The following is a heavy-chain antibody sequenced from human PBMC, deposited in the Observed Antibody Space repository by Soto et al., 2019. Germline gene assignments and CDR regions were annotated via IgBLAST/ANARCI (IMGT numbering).Heavy chain of an antibody. D-gene: IGHD2-15*01. CDR1: GGTFSSYA. Sequence: SALKVSCKASGGTFSSYAISWVRQAPGQGLEWMGGLIPIFGTANYAQKFQGRVTITADESTSTAYMELSSLRSEDTAVYYCARALLCRGLPCSRGSCVADWGQLTIV. V-gene: IGHV1-69*13. CDR2: LIPIFGTA. J-gene: IGHJ4*02. CDR3: ARALLCRGLPCSRGSCVAD.